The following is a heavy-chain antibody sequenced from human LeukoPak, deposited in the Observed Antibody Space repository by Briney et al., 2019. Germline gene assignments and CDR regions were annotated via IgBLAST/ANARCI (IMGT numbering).Heavy chain of an antibody. CDR2: ISYDGSNK. J-gene: IGHJ4*02. D-gene: IGHD3-22*01. Sequence: PGGSLRLSCAASGFTFSSYAMHWVRQAPGKGLEWVAVISYDGSNKYYADSVKGRFTISRDNSKNTLYLQMNSLRAEDTAVYYCARDWLMSYYDSSGYSDYWGQGTLVTVSS. CDR1: GFTFSSYA. CDR3: ARDWLMSYYDSSGYSDY. V-gene: IGHV3-30*04.